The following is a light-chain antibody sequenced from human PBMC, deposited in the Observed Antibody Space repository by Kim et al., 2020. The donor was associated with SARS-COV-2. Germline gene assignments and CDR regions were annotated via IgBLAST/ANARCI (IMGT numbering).Light chain of an antibody. CDR3: QQRNNWLT. CDR2: DAS. V-gene: IGKV3-11*01. CDR1: QSVNTF. Sequence: LSLSPGERATLSCRASQSVNTFVAWYRQKPGQAPRLLIFDASNRATGIPARFSGSGSGTDFTLTISSLEPEDFAVYYCQQRNNWLTFGGGTTVEIK. J-gene: IGKJ4*01.